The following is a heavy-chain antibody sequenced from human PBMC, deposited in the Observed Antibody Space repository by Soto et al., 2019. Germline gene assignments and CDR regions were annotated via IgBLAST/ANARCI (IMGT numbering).Heavy chain of an antibody. Sequence: GGSLRLSCAASGFTFSDYAMHWVRQAPGKGLEWVAVVSHDGRNTHYADYVKGRFTISRDNSRNTLFLQMNSLRAEDTAVYYCARDYYKYYDSSGYYRSPAYWGQGTLVTVSS. J-gene: IGHJ4*02. CDR1: GFTFSDYA. V-gene: IGHV3-30*03. CDR2: VSHDGRNT. CDR3: ARDYYKYYDSSGYYRSPAY. D-gene: IGHD3-22*01.